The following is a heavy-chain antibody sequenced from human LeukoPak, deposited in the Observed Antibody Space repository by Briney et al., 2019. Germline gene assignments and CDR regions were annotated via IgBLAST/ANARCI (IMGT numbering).Heavy chain of an antibody. Sequence: PSETLSLTCTVSGGSISTYYWTWIRQPPGKGLEWIGYFYNNGNINYNPSLKSRVTISVDTSKKLLSLNLNSVTAADTAVYYCARGGGSWANFDYWGQGILVTVS. CDR3: ARGGGSWANFDY. CDR1: GGSISTYY. D-gene: IGHD6-13*01. J-gene: IGHJ4*02. CDR2: FYNNGNI. V-gene: IGHV4-59*13.